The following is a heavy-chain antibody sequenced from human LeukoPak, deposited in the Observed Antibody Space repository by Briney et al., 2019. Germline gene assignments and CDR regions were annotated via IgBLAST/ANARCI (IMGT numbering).Heavy chain of an antibody. CDR3: ARDQYDTWSRRGNFDS. CDR1: GFTXGXXX. J-gene: IGHJ4*02. V-gene: IGHV3-7*03. D-gene: IGHD3-3*01. CDR2: XXXDGSEK. Sequence: WGSLRLSCVASGFTXGXXXXSWVRQAXGXXXXXXXXXXXDGSEKNYVDSVKGRFTISRDNTKNSLYLQMNSLRVEDTAVFYCARDQYDTWSRRGNFDSWGQGTLVIVSS.